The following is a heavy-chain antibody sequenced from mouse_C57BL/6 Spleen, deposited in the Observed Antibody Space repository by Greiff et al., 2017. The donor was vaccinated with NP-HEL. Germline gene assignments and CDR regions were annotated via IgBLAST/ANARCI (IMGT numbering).Heavy chain of an antibody. CDR2: ISSGSSTI. CDR3: ARGRKYYGTPNAMDY. J-gene: IGHJ4*01. CDR1: GFTFSDYG. V-gene: IGHV5-17*01. D-gene: IGHD1-1*01. Sequence: EVKLVESGGGLVKPGGSLKLSCAASGFTFSDYGMHWVRQAPEKGLEWVAYISSGSSTIYYADTVKGRFTISRDNAKNTLFLQMTSLRSEDTAMYYCARGRKYYGTPNAMDYWGQGTSVTVSS.